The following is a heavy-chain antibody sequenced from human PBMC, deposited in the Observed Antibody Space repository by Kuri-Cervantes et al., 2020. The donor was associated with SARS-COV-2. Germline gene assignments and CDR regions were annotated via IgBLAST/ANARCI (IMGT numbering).Heavy chain of an antibody. D-gene: IGHD5-24*01. CDR1: GGTFSSYA. Sequence: SVKVSCKASGGTFSSYAISWVRQAPGQGLEWMGGIIPIFGTANYAQKFQGRVTITADESTSTAYMELSSLRSEDTAVYYCARVPFEMATSYYYYGMGVWGQGTTVTVSS. CDR2: IIPIFGTA. J-gene: IGHJ6*02. CDR3: ARVPFEMATSYYYYGMGV. V-gene: IGHV1-69*13.